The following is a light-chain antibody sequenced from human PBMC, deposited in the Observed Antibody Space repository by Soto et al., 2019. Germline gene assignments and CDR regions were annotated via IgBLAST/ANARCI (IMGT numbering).Light chain of an antibody. Sequence: SYELTQPPSVSVSLGQMARITCSGEALPKKYAYWYQQKSGQFPVLVIYKDNERPSGIPERFSGSSSGTIVTLTISGVQAEDEADYYCLSTDSSDTWVFGGGTKLTVL. J-gene: IGLJ3*02. CDR3: LSTDSSDTWV. CDR2: KDN. CDR1: ALPKKY. V-gene: IGLV3-16*01.